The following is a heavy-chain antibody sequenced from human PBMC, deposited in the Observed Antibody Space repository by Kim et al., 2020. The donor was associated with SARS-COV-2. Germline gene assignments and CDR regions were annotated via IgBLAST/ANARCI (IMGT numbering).Heavy chain of an antibody. CDR3: AKGSSSWVDNWFDP. Sequence: AESGKGRFTISRDNAKNSLYLQMNSLRAEDTALHYCAKGSSSWVDNWFDPWGQGTLVTVSS. D-gene: IGHD6-13*01. J-gene: IGHJ5*02. V-gene: IGHV3-9*01.